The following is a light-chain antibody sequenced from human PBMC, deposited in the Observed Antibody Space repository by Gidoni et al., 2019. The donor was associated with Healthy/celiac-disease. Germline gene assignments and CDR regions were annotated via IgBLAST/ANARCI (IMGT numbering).Light chain of an antibody. CDR1: QSVSSSD. CDR3: QQYGSSPT. J-gene: IGKJ4*01. V-gene: IGKV3-20*01. CDR2: GAS. Sequence: EIVLTQSPGTLSLSPGERATLSCRASQSVSSSDLAWYQQKPGQAPRLLIYGASSRATCIPDRFSGRGSGTDFTLTISRLEPGDFAVYYCQQYGSSPTFGGGTKVEIK.